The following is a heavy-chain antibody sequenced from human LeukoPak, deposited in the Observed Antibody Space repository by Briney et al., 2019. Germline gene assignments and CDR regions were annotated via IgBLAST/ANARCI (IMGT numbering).Heavy chain of an antibody. J-gene: IGHJ5*02. V-gene: IGHV1-18*04. CDR3: ARDNKLDYVWGSYPRFDP. Sequence: ASVKVSCKASGYTFTSYGISWVRQAPGQGLEWMGWISAYNGNTNYAQKLQGRVTMTTDTPTSTAYMELRSLRSDDTAVYYCARDNKLDYVWGSYPRFDPWGQGTLVTVSS. CDR2: ISAYNGNT. D-gene: IGHD3-16*02. CDR1: GYTFTSYG.